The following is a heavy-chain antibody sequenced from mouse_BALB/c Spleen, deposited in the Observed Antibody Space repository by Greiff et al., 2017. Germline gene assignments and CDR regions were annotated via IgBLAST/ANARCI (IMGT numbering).Heavy chain of an antibody. CDR3: AGDSITTAIYCCFDV. J-gene: IGHJ1*01. V-gene: IGHV2-6-7*01. CDR2: IWGDGST. Sequence: VQLQQSGPGLVAPSQSLSITCTVSGFSLTGYGVNWVRQPPGKGLEWLGMIWGDGSTDYNSALKSRLSISKDNSKSQVFLKMNSLQTDDTARYYCAGDSITTAIYCCFDVWGAGTTVTVSS. CDR1: GFSLTGYG. D-gene: IGHD1-2*01.